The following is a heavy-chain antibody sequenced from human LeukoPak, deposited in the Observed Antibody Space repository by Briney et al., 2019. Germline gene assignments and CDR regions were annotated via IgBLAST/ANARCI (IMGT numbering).Heavy chain of an antibody. CDR1: GDYISSSSYY. CDR2: IYHSGRT. V-gene: IGHV4-39*01. CDR3: ARRRYYDSTGYFE. J-gene: IGHJ1*01. Sequence: PSETLSLTCAVSGDYISSSSYYWGWIRQSPGTVLEWIGDIYHSGRTYYNPSLKSRVAISIDTSKNQFSLRLRSMTAADTAVFYCARRRYYDSTGYFEWGRGTLVTVSS. D-gene: IGHD3-22*01.